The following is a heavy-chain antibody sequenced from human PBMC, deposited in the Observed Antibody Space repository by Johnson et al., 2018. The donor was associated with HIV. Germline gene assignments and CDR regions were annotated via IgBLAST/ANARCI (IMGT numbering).Heavy chain of an antibody. J-gene: IGHJ3*02. V-gene: IGHV3-23*04. CDR2: ISGSGGST. Sequence: VQLVESGGGVVQPGRSLRLSCAASGFTFSNAWMSWVRQAPGKGLEWVSAISGSGGSTYYADSVKGRFTISRDNSKNSLYLQMNSLRAEDTAVYYCARMYSSGWYDLRVVYAFDIWGQGTMVTVSS. D-gene: IGHD6-19*01. CDR3: ARMYSSGWYDLRVVYAFDI. CDR1: GFTFSNAW.